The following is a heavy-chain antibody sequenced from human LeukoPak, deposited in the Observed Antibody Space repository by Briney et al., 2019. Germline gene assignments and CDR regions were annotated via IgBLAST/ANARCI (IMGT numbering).Heavy chain of an antibody. CDR3: AGFSWYSSGWAHFDY. J-gene: IGHJ4*02. V-gene: IGHV4-39*07. CDR1: GGSISTSNYY. D-gene: IGHD6-19*01. Sequence: PSETLSLTCTVSGGSISTSNYYWSWIRQPPGKGLEWIGEINHSGSTNYNPSLKSRVTISVDTSKNQFSLKLSSVTAADTAVYYCAGFSWYSSGWAHFDYWGQGTLVTVSS. CDR2: INHSGST.